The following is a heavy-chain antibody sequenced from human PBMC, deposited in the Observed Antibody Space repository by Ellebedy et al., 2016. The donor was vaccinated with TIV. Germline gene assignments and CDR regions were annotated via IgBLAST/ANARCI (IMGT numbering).Heavy chain of an antibody. CDR1: GFTFTSFG. J-gene: IGHJ4*02. CDR2: ISAYSGDT. Sequence: ASVKVSCKTSGFTFTSFGISWVRQAPGHGLEWMGWISAYSGDTRYAQKLQGRVTMTTDTSTNTAYMELRSLTSDDTAVYYCARNGPFLFDSSGFLLYWGQGTLVTVSS. D-gene: IGHD3-22*01. CDR3: ARNGPFLFDSSGFLLY. V-gene: IGHV1-18*01.